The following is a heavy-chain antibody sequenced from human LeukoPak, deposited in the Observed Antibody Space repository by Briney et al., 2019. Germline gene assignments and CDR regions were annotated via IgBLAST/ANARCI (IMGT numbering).Heavy chain of an antibody. CDR3: ARVGYCSSTSCYNFWFDP. J-gene: IGHJ5*02. D-gene: IGHD2-2*02. V-gene: IGHV4-31*03. Sequence: SETLSLTCTVSGGSISSGGYYWSWIRQHPGKGLEWIGYICYSGSTYYNPSLKSRVTISVDTSKNQFSLKLSSVTAADTAVYYCARVGYCSSTSCYNFWFDPWGQGTLVTVSS. CDR1: GGSISSGGYY. CDR2: ICYSGST.